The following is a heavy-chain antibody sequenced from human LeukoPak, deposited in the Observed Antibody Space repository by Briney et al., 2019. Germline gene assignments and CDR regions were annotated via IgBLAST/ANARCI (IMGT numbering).Heavy chain of an antibody. CDR1: AFTFTISA. D-gene: IGHD3-22*01. CDR2: IVVGSGNT. CDR3: AASPDYYDSSSYSYYFDS. V-gene: IGHV1-58*01. Sequence: ASVKVSLSSSAFTFTISAVTRVRQARGQRLEWIGWIVVGSGNTNYAQKFQERVTITRDTSESTAYMELSSLRSEDTAVYYFAASPDYYDSSSYSYYFDSWGQGTLVTVSS. J-gene: IGHJ4*02.